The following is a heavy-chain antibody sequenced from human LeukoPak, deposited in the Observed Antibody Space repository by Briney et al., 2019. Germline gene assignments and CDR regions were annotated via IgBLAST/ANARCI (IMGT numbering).Heavy chain of an antibody. V-gene: IGHV3-66*01. CDR1: GFTFSNNY. J-gene: IGHJ1*01. CDR2: IYSGGST. Sequence: GGSLRLSCAASGFTFSNNYMSWVRQAPGKGLEWVSVIYSGGSTFYADSVKGRFTISRDNSKNTLYLQMNSLRAEDTAVYYCASDSYSPEYFQHWGQGTLVTVSS. CDR3: ASDSYSPEYFQH. D-gene: IGHD2-15*01.